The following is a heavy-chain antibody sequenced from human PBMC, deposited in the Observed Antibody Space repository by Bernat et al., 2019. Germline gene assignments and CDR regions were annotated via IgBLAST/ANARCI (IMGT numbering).Heavy chain of an antibody. CDR2: ISYDGSNK. CDR1: GFTFSNYA. V-gene: IGHV3-30-3*01. CDR3: ARDGLRFWWFDP. J-gene: IGHJ5*02. Sequence: QVQLVESGGGVVQAGRSLRLSCAASGFTFSNYAIHWVRQAPGKGLEWVAVISYDGSNKYYADSVKGRFTISRDNSKNTLYLQMTSLRTEDTAVYYCARDGLRFWWFDPWGQGTLVTVSS. D-gene: IGHD3-3*01.